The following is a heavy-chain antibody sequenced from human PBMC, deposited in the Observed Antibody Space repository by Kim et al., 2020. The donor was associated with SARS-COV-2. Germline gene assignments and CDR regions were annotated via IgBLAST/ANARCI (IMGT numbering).Heavy chain of an antibody. CDR3: ARDGRDVVYSYYYYGMDV. J-gene: IGHJ6*02. Sequence: SETLSLTCTVSGGSISSYCWSWIRQPPGKGLEWIGYIYYSGSTNYNPSLKSRVTISVDTSKNQFSPKLSSVTAADTAVYYCARDGRDVVYSYYYYGMDVWGQGTTVTVSS. V-gene: IGHV4-59*01. CDR1: GGSISSYC. D-gene: IGHD2-15*01. CDR2: IYYSGST.